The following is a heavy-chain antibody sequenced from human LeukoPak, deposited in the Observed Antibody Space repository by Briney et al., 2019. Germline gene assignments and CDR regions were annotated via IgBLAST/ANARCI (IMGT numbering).Heavy chain of an antibody. CDR3: ARDHGQTGYDF. CDR2: INPNSGGT. J-gene: IGHJ4*02. Sequence: ASVKVSCKASGYTFTGYYMHWVRQAPGQGLEWMGWINPNSGGTYYGQNFQDRVTMTRDTSISTAYMELSGLRFDDTAVYYCARDHGQTGYDFWGQGTLVTVSS. CDR1: GYTFTGYY. V-gene: IGHV1-2*02. D-gene: IGHD1-1*01.